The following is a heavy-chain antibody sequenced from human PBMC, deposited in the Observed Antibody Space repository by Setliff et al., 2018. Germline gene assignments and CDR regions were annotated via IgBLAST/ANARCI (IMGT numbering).Heavy chain of an antibody. V-gene: IGHV3-30*02. CDR2: IRYDGSNK. Sequence: GGSLRLSCAASGFVFDSYGMHWVRQAPGKGLEWVAFIRYDGSNKYYADSVKGRFTISRDNAKNSLYLQLNSLRAEDTALYYCARGDSSGRYNHNSWGQGTLVTVSS. CDR3: ARGDSSGRYNHNS. J-gene: IGHJ4*02. CDR1: GFVFDSYG. D-gene: IGHD3-22*01.